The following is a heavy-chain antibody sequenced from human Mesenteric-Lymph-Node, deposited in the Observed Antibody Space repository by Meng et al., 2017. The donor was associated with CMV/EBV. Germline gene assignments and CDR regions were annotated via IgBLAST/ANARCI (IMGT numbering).Heavy chain of an antibody. D-gene: IGHD3-22*01. CDR3: ARDRDYYDSSGPDY. J-gene: IGHJ4*02. CDR2: INHSGST. CDR1: GGSFSGYY. Sequence: GSLRLSCAVYGGSFSGYYWSWIRQPPGKGLEWIGEINHSGSTNYNPSLKSRVTISVDTSKNQFSLKLSSVTAADTAVYYCARDRDYYDSSGPDYWGQGTLVTVSS. V-gene: IGHV4-34*01.